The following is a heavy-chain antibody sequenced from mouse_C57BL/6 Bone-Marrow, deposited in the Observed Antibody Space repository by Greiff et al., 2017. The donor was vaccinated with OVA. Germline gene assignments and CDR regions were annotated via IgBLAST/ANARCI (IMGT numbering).Heavy chain of an antibody. J-gene: IGHJ4*01. CDR2: INPGSGST. CDR3: ERWDVCYNIDY. V-gene: IGHV1-54*01. D-gene: IGHD1-3*01. Sequence: VQGVESGAELVRPGTSVKVSCKASGYAFTNYLIEWVKQRPGQGLEWIGVINPGSGSTNYNEKFKGKATLTADKSSSTAYMQLSRLTSEDSAVYFCERWDVCYNIDYWGQGTSLTVSS. CDR1: GYAFTNYL.